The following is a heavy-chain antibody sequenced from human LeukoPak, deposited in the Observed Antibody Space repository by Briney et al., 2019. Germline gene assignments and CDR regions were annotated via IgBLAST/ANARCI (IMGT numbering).Heavy chain of an antibody. D-gene: IGHD3-3*01. CDR3: ARGDDFWSGYYTYYYFDY. CDR2: IYYSGST. V-gene: IGHV4-59*01. J-gene: IGHJ4*02. Sequence: SETLSLTCTVSGGSISSYYWSWIRQPAGKGLEWIGYIYYSGSTNYNPSLKSRVTISVDTSKNQFSLKLSSVTAADTAVYYCARGDDFWSGYYTYYYFDYWGQGTLVTVSS. CDR1: GGSISSYY.